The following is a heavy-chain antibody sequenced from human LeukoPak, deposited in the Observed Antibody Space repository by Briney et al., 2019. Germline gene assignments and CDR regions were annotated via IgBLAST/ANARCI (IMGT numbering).Heavy chain of an antibody. V-gene: IGHV3-20*04. J-gene: IGHJ4*02. CDR3: ARDVSSRHLDY. CDR1: GFTFDDYA. Sequence: GGSLRLSCAASGFTFDDYAMTWVRQDPGKGLEWVSTITWNGGSTNYADSVKGRFTISRDNAKNSLYLEINSLRADDTAVYYCARDVSSRHLDYWGQGTLVTVSS. CDR2: ITWNGGST. D-gene: IGHD2/OR15-2a*01.